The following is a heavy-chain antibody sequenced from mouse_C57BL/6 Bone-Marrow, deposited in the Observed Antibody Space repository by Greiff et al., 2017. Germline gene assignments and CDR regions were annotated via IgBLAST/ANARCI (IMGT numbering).Heavy chain of an antibody. Sequence: QVQLQQPGAELVMPGASVKLSCKASGYTFTSSWMHWVKQRPGHGLEWIGEIDPSDCYTNYNPKFKGKSTLTVDKSSSTAYMQLSSLTSEDSAVYYCARNDGYYGFAYWGQGTLVTVSA. D-gene: IGHD2-3*01. CDR2: IDPSDCYT. CDR1: GYTFTSSW. V-gene: IGHV1-69*01. J-gene: IGHJ3*01. CDR3: ARNDGYYGFAY.